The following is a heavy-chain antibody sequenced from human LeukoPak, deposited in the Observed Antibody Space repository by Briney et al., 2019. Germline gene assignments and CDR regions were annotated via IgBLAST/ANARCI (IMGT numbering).Heavy chain of an antibody. CDR1: GGSISSGGYY. D-gene: IGHD4-17*01. J-gene: IGHJ5*02. V-gene: IGHV4-61*08. Sequence: SETLSLTCTVSGGSISSGGYYWSWIRQHPGKGLEWVGYIYYSGSTNYNPSLKSRVTISVDTSKNQFSLKLSSVTAADTAVYYCARVGGYDYGDRTNWFDPWGQGTLVTVSS. CDR3: ARVGGYDYGDRTNWFDP. CDR2: IYYSGST.